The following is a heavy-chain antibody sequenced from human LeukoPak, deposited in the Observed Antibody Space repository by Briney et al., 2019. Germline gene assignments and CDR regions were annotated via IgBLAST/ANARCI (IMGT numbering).Heavy chain of an antibody. CDR3: ARDRDWNSGFDY. CDR2: IRYDGSNK. CDR1: GFTFSSYG. D-gene: IGHD1-7*01. Sequence: GGSLRLSCAASGFTFSSYGMHWVRQAPGKGLEWVAFIRYDGSNKYYADSVKGRFTISRDNSKNTLYLQMNSLRAEDTAVYYCARDRDWNSGFDYWGQGTLVTVSS. V-gene: IGHV3-30*02. J-gene: IGHJ4*02.